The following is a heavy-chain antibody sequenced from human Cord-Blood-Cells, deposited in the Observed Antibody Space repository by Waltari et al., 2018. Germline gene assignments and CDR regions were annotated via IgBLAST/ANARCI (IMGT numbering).Heavy chain of an antibody. CDR2: ISGSGGST. D-gene: IGHD1-26*01. CDR1: GFTFRRLA. J-gene: IGHJ4*02. V-gene: IGHV3-23*04. CDR3: AKDSAGATDY. Sequence: EVQLVESGGGLVQPGGSLRLSCAASGFTFRRLAMSWVRQAPGKGMEWVSAISGSGGSTYYADSVKGRFTIARDNSKTTLYLQMNSLRAEDTAVYYCAKDSAGATDYWGQGTLVTVSS.